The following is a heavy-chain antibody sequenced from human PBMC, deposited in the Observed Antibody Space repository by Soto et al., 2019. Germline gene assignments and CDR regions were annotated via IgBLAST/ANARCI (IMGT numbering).Heavy chain of an antibody. D-gene: IGHD2-15*01. CDR2: IDPSDSYT. V-gene: IGHV5-10-1*03. CDR1: GYSFTSYW. J-gene: IGHJ6*02. CDR3: AVAVVVVAATHSKVDV. Sequence: EVQLVQSGAEVKKPGESLRISCKGSGYSFTSYWISWVRQMPGKGLEWMGRIDPSDSYTNYSPSFQGHVTISADKSISTAYLQWSSLKASDTAMYYCAVAVVVVAATHSKVDVWGQGTTVTVSS.